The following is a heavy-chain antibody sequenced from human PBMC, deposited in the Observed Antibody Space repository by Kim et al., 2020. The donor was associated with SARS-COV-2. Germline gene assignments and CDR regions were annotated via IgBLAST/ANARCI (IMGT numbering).Heavy chain of an antibody. Sequence: GGSLRLSCAASGFTFSNAWMSWVRQAPGKGLEWVGRIKSKTDGGTTDYAAPVKGRFTISRDDSKNTLYLQMNRLKTEDTAVYYCTTEYCSSTSCYGWRNYYYSMDVWGQGTPVTVSS. D-gene: IGHD2-2*01. CDR1: GFTFSNAW. V-gene: IGHV3-15*01. CDR2: IKSKTDGGTT. CDR3: TTEYCSSTSCYGWRNYYYSMDV. J-gene: IGHJ6*02.